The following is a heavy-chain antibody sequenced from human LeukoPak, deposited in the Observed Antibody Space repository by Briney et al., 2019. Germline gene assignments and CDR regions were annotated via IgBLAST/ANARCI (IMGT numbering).Heavy chain of an antibody. Sequence: GGSLRLSCAASGFTFSSYWMSWVRQAPGKGLEWVANIKQDGSEKYFVDSVKGRFTISRDNAKNSLYLQMSSLRVEDTAVYYCARVAKYYYGSETYYFFEHWGQGTPVTASS. D-gene: IGHD3-10*01. J-gene: IGHJ4*02. V-gene: IGHV3-7*01. CDR2: IKQDGSEK. CDR3: ARVAKYYYGSETYYFFEH. CDR1: GFTFSSYW.